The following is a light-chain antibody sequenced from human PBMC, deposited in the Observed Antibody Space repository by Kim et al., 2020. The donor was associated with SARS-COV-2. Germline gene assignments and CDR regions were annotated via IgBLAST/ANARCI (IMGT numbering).Light chain of an antibody. CDR3: NSRDSSGYHRV. Sequence: SSELTQDPAVSVALGQTVRITCQGDSLRSYYASWYQQKPGQAPVLVIYGKNNRPSGIPDRFSGSNSGNTASLTITGAQAEDEADYYCNSRDSSGYHRVLGGGTQLTVL. V-gene: IGLV3-19*01. J-gene: IGLJ3*02. CDR2: GKN. CDR1: SLRSYY.